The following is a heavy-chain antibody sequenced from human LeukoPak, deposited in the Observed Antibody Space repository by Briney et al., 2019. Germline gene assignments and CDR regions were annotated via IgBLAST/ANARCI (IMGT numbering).Heavy chain of an antibody. J-gene: IGHJ6*03. CDR1: GYTFTSYD. D-gene: IGHD3-3*01. Sequence: ASVKVSCKASGYTFTSYDINWVRQATGQGLEWMGWMNPNSGNTGYAQKFQGRVTMTRDNSISTAYMELSSLRSEDTAVYYCARGRDYDFWSGLLANYYYYYMDVWGKGTTVTVSS. CDR3: ARGRDYDFWSGLLANYYYYYMDV. V-gene: IGHV1-8*01. CDR2: MNPNSGNT.